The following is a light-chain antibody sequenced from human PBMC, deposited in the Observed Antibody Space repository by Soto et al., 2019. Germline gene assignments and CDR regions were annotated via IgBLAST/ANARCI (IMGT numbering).Light chain of an antibody. V-gene: IGLV2-14*01. J-gene: IGLJ1*01. Sequence: QSALTQPASVSGSPGRSITISCTGTSSDVGGYNYVSWYQQHPVKAPKLMIYDVTNRPSGVSDRFSGSKSGNTASLTISGLQAEDEADYYCSSYTSSSIPYVFGTGTKVTVL. CDR3: SSYTSSSIPYV. CDR1: SSDVGGYNY. CDR2: DVT.